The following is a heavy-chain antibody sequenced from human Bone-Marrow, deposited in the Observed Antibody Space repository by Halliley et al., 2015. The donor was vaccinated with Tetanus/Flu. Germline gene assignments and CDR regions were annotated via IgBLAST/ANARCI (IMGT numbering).Heavy chain of an antibody. D-gene: IGHD3-3*01. J-gene: IGHJ4*02. CDR2: IWQDGSKK. Sequence: IWQDGSKKSYADSVKGRFTISRDNSKNTVFLQLNNLRVEDTAVYYCARDPPVSHYTSWSGYFDYWGQGTLVTVS. V-gene: IGHV3-33*01. CDR3: ARDPPVSHYTSWSGYFDY.